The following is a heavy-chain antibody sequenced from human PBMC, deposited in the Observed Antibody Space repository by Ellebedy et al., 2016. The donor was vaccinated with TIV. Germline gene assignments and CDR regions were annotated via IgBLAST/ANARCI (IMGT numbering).Heavy chain of an antibody. CDR2: IFHSGNT. Sequence: MPGGSLRLSCSVSRGSISSYYWSWIRQPPGKGLEWIGDIFHSGNTNYNPSLKSRVTISVDTSKNQFSLKLSSVTAADTAVYYCARTGVDIAAAALGVWGQGTTVTVSS. V-gene: IGHV4-4*09. J-gene: IGHJ6*02. CDR1: RGSISSYY. CDR3: ARTGVDIAAAALGV. D-gene: IGHD6-13*01.